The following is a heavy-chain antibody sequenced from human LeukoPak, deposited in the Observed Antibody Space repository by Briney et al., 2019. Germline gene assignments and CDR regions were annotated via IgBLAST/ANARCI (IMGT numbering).Heavy chain of an antibody. CDR3: ARVPALRGIHYYDSSGPFDY. Sequence: SETLSLTCAVYGGSFSGYYWSWIRQPPGKGLEWIGEINHSGSTNYNPSLKSRVTISVDTSKNQFSLKLSSVTAADTAVYYCARVPALRGIHYYDSSGPFDYWGQGTLVTVSS. V-gene: IGHV4-34*01. J-gene: IGHJ4*02. D-gene: IGHD3-22*01. CDR2: INHSGST. CDR1: GGSFSGYY.